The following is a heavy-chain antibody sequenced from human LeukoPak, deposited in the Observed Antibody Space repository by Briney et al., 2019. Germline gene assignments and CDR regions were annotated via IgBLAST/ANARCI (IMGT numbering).Heavy chain of an antibody. CDR2: IYHSGST. Sequence: SETLSLTCTVSGYSISSGYYWGWIRQPPGKGLEWIGSIYHSGSTYYNPSLKSRVTISVDTSKNQFSLKLSSVTAADTAVYYCARDGRSGYYRDAFDIWGQGTMVTVSS. CDR3: ARDGRSGYYRDAFDI. V-gene: IGHV4-38-2*02. J-gene: IGHJ3*02. CDR1: GYSISSGYY. D-gene: IGHD3-22*01.